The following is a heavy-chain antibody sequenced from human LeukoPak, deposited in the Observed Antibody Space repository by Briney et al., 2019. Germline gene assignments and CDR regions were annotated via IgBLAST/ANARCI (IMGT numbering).Heavy chain of an antibody. CDR1: GASVSSYY. CDR3: ARVGGYSYGYLEY. V-gene: IGHV4-59*02. D-gene: IGHD5-18*01. CDR2: IYYSGST. J-gene: IGHJ4*02. Sequence: SETLSLTCSVSGASVSSYYWSWIRQPPGKGLEWIGYIYYSGSTNYNPSLKSRVTISVDTSKNQFSLKLSSVTAADTAVYYCARVGGYSYGYLEYWGQGTLVTVSS.